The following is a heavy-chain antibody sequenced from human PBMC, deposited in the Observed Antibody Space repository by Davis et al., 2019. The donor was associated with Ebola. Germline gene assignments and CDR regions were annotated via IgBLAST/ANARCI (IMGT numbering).Heavy chain of an antibody. CDR3: ARHTIFGVVITHYYGMDV. D-gene: IGHD3-3*01. V-gene: IGHV4-34*01. CDR2: INHGGST. J-gene: IGHJ6*02. CDR1: GGSFSGYY. Sequence: MPSETLSLTCAVYGGSFSGYYWSWIRQPPGKGLEWIGEINHGGSTNYNPSLKSRVTISVDTSKNQFSLKLSSVTAADTAVYYCARHTIFGVVITHYYGMDVWGQGTTVTVSS.